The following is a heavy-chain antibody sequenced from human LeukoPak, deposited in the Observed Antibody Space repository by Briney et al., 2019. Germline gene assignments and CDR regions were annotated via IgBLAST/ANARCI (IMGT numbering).Heavy chain of an antibody. CDR3: ARGVIPAANFDY. Sequence: ASVKASCKAPGYTFTGYDMHWVRQAPGHGLEWVEWINTNSGGTNYAQKFQGRVTLTSDPPISTAYMELSTLRSDDTAVYYCARGVIPAANFDYWGQGNLVTVSS. V-gene: IGHV1-2*02. CDR1: GYTFTGYD. CDR2: INTNSGGT. J-gene: IGHJ4*02. D-gene: IGHD2-2*01.